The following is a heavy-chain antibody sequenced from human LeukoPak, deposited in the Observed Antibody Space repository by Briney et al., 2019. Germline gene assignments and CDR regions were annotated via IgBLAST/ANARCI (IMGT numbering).Heavy chain of an antibody. J-gene: IGHJ4*02. CDR1: GFTFSSYG. CDR3: ASPPTVTTFDS. D-gene: IGHD4-11*01. CDR2: ISGSGGST. Sequence: GGSLRLSCAASGFTFSSYGMSWVRQAPGKGLEWVSAISGSGGSTYYADSVKGRFTISRDNSKNTLYLQMNSLRADDTAVYYYASPPTVTTFDSWGQGTLVTVSS. V-gene: IGHV3-23*01.